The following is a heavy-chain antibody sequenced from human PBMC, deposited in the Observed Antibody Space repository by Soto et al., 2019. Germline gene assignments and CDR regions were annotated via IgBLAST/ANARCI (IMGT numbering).Heavy chain of an antibody. CDR1: GAPISAFY. V-gene: IGHV4-59*01. J-gene: IGHJ5*02. D-gene: IGHD5-12*01. CDR3: ARRRDGYTGVWFDP. CDR2: IYYTGST. Sequence: SETLSLTCTVSGAPISAFYWSWIRQSPGKGLEWIGHIYYTGSTNYNPSLNSRVTISLDTSKNQFSLKLSSVTAADTAIYYCARRRDGYTGVWFDPWGQGTLVTVS.